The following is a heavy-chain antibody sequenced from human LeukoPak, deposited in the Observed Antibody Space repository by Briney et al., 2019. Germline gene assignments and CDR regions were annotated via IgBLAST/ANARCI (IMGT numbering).Heavy chain of an antibody. V-gene: IGHV3-23*01. CDR3: AKDGGKDGSYYVIDY. CDR1: GFTFSSYA. J-gene: IGHJ4*02. CDR2: ISGSGGST. D-gene: IGHD1-26*01. Sequence: GGSLRLSCAASGFTFSSYAMSWVRQAPGKGLEWVSAISGSGGSTYYADSVKGRFTISRDNSKNTLYLQMNSLRAEDTAVYYCAKDGGKDGSYYVIDYWGQGTLVTVSS.